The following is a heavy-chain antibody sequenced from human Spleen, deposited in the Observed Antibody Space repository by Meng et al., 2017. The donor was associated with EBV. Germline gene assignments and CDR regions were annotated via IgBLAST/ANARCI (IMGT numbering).Heavy chain of an antibody. Sequence: GHLPGSGHGRVKPSPTLSLTGAVSRGAISSGDYYWSWIRQPQGTGLEWIGYIFFGGSTNYNPSLKSQVTMSVDTSKNQFSLKLSSVTAADTAVYYWASSLYSSSRVNWFDPWGQGALVTVSS. CDR1: RGAISSGDYY. V-gene: IGHV4-30-4*01. CDR2: IFFGGST. D-gene: IGHD6-13*01. CDR3: ASSLYSSSRVNWFDP. J-gene: IGHJ5*02.